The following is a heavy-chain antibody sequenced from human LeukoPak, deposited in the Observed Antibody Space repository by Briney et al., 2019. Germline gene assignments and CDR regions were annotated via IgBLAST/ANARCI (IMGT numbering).Heavy chain of an antibody. V-gene: IGHV4-39*07. Sequence: SETLSLTCTVSGGSISSGDYYWSWIRRPPGKGLEWIGEINHSGSTNYNPSLKSRVTISVDTSKNQFSLKLSSVTAADTAVYYCARGLGSYDAFDIWGQGTMVTVSS. J-gene: IGHJ3*02. CDR1: GGSISSGDYY. CDR3: ARGLGSYDAFDI. CDR2: INHSGST. D-gene: IGHD1-26*01.